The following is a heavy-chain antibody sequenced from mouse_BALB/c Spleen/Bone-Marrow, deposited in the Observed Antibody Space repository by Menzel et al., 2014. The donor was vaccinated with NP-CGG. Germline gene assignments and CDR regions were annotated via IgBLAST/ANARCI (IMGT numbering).Heavy chain of an antibody. CDR2: IDPSNGRT. CDR1: GYTFTNYW. D-gene: IGHD4-1*01. Sequence: QVQLQHSGAELVKPGASVKLSCETSGYTFTNYWMHWVRQRPGQGLEWIGEIDPSNGRTNFYEKFNNKATLTVDKSSSTAYMQLSSLTSEDSAGYYCATLGDWGQGTLVTVSA. V-gene: IGHV1S81*02. CDR3: ATLGD. J-gene: IGHJ3*01.